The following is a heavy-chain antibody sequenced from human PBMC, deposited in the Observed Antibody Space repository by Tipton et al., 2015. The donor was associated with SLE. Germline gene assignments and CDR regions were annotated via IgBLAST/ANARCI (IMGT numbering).Heavy chain of an antibody. CDR1: GGSFSGYY. D-gene: IGHD3-16*01. CDR2: INHRGST. CDR3: AGVRKKGWGWFDP. Sequence: TLSLTCVVYGGSFSGYYWSWIRQPPGKGLEWIGQINHRGSTNYNPSLKSRVTISIDTSKNQFSLKLSSVTAADTAVYYCAGVRKKGWGWFDPWGQGTLVTVSS. J-gene: IGHJ5*02. V-gene: IGHV4-34*01.